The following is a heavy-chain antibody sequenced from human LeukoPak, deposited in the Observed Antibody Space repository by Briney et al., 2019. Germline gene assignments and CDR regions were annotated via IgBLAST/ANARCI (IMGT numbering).Heavy chain of an antibody. CDR3: ARPSRHRENWFDP. Sequence: TSETLSLTCAVYGGSFSGYYWSCIRQPPGKGLEWIGEINHSGSTNYNPSLKSRVTISVDTSKNQFSLKLSSVTAADTAVYYCARPSRHRENWFDPWGQGTLVTVSS. D-gene: IGHD3-10*01. J-gene: IGHJ5*02. CDR1: GGSFSGYY. V-gene: IGHV4-34*01. CDR2: INHSGST.